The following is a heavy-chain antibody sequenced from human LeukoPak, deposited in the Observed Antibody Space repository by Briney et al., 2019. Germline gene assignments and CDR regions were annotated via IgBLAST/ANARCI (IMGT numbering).Heavy chain of an antibody. CDR3: AREITIFGVYDAFDI. CDR1: GYTFTGYY. Sequence: ASVKVSCKASGYTFTGYYMHWVRQAPGQGLEWMGWISAYNGNTNYAQKLQGRVTMTTDTSTSTAYMELGSLRSDDTAVYYCAREITIFGVYDAFDIWGQGTMVTVSS. D-gene: IGHD3-3*01. J-gene: IGHJ3*02. V-gene: IGHV1-18*04. CDR2: ISAYNGNT.